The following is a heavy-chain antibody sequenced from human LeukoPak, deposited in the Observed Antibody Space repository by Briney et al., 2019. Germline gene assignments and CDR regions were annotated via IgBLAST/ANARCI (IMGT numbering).Heavy chain of an antibody. CDR3: ARGSSEYCSGGSCSNWFDP. CDR2: ISAYNGHT. D-gene: IGHD2-15*01. V-gene: IGHV1-18*01. J-gene: IGHJ5*02. Sequence: ASVKVSCKASGYTFSNYGISWVRQAPGQGLEWMGWISAYNGHTNYAQKLQGRVTMTTDTSTSTAYMEVRSLRSDDAAVYYCARGSSEYCSGGSCSNWFDPWGQGTLVTVSS. CDR1: GYTFSNYG.